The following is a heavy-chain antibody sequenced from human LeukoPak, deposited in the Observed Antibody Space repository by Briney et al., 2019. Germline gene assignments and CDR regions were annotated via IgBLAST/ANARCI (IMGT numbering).Heavy chain of an antibody. Sequence: PSETLSLTCTVSGGSISSGGYYWSWIRQHPGKGLEWIGYIYYSGSTYYNPSLKSRVTISVDTSKNQFSLKLSSVTAADTAVYYCARDHYGDYGPRALVNWFDPWGQGTLVTVSS. J-gene: IGHJ5*02. CDR3: ARDHYGDYGPRALVNWFDP. CDR2: IYYSGST. V-gene: IGHV4-31*03. CDR1: GGSISSGGYY. D-gene: IGHD4-17*01.